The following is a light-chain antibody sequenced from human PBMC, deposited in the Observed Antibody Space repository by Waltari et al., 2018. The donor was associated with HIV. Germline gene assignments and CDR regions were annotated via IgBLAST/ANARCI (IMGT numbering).Light chain of an antibody. Sequence: EVVLTQSPATLSVSPGQRATLSCRASESVANMLAWYQQKPGQAPRLLIFDASNRATGVPPRFSGSGSGTDFTLTISSLEPEDFAVYYCQQRTNWPQNTFGGGTKVEIK. CDR3: QQRTNWPQNT. J-gene: IGKJ4*01. CDR1: ESVANM. CDR2: DAS. V-gene: IGKV3-11*01.